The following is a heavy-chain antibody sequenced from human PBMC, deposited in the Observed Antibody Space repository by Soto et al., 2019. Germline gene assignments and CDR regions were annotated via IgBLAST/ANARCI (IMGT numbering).Heavy chain of an antibody. V-gene: IGHV4-39*01. D-gene: IGHD7-27*01. CDR3: ARLAVLGIHFGY. CDR1: GGPISSSSYY. Sequence: SETLSLTCTVSGGPISSSSYYWGWIRQAPGKGLAWIGSIYYSGSTYYNPSLKSRVTISVDTSKNQFSLKLSSVTAADTAVYGCARLAVLGIHFGYCGKGSLVAVSS. CDR2: IYYSGST. J-gene: IGHJ4*02.